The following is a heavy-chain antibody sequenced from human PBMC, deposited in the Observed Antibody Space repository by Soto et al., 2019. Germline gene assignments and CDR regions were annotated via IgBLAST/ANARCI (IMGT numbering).Heavy chain of an antibody. D-gene: IGHD6-25*01. CDR3: ARGLGSGDS. J-gene: IGHJ5*01. V-gene: IGHV1-46*03. CDR1: GYTLTNFY. CDR2: INPNGGST. Sequence: GASVKVSCKASGYTLTNFYIHWVRQAPGQGLEWMGIINPNGGSTNYAHNFQGRVTITRDTSTSTVYMDLSSLRSEDTAVYYCARGLGSGDSWGRGPPVTV.